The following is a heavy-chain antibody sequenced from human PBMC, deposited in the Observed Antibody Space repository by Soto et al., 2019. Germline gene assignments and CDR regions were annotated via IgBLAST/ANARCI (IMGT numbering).Heavy chain of an antibody. CDR2: INHSGST. CDR1: GGSFSGYY. V-gene: IGHV4-34*01. CDR3: ASRGGTTYNWFDP. Sequence: QVQLQQWGAGLLKPSETLSLTCAVYGGSFSGYYWSWIRQPPGKGLEWIGEINHSGSTNYNPSLKSRVTTPVGTSKNQCSLKLNSVAAADTAVYYCASRGGTTYNWFDPWGQGTLVTVSS. D-gene: IGHD1-7*01. J-gene: IGHJ5*02.